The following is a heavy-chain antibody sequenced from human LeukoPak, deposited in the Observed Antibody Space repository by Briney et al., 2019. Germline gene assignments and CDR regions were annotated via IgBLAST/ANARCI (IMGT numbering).Heavy chain of an antibody. J-gene: IGHJ4*02. V-gene: IGHV3-9*01. CDR1: GFTFDDYA. CDR2: ISWNSGSI. Sequence: GRSLRLSCAASGFTFDDYAMHWVRQAPGKGLEWVSGISWNSGSIGYADSVKGRFTISRDNSKNTLYLQMSSLSADDTAVYYCAKAHDGSGWPTFDHWGQGTLVTVSS. D-gene: IGHD6-19*01. CDR3: AKAHDGSGWPTFDH.